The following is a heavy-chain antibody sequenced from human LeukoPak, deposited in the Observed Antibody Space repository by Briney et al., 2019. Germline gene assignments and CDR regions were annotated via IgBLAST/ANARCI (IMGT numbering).Heavy chain of an antibody. V-gene: IGHV1-69*05. CDR3: ATRGYCSSTSCPRTQYYYYYYMDV. J-gene: IGHJ6*03. Sequence: PGASVKVSCKASGGTFSSYAISWVRQAPGQGLEWMGRIIPIFGTANYAQKFQGRVTITTDESTSTAYMELSSLRSEDTAVYYCATRGYCSSTSCPRTQYYYYYYMDVWGKGTTVTVSS. D-gene: IGHD2-2*01. CDR1: GGTFSSYA. CDR2: IIPIFGTA.